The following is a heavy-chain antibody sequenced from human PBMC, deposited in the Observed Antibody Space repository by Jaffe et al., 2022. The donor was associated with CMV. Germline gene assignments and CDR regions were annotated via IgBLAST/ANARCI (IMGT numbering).Heavy chain of an antibody. CDR3: ARESGIAAAGSNYYYYYYMDV. Sequence: QVQLVQSGAEVKKPGSSVKVSCKASGGTFSSYAISWVRQAPGQGLEWMGRIIPILGIANYAQKFQGRVTITADKSTSTAYMELSSLRSEDTAVYYCARESGIAAAGSNYYYYYYMDVWGKGTTVTVSS. V-gene: IGHV1-69*09. CDR1: GGTFSSYA. CDR2: IIPILGIA. D-gene: IGHD6-13*01. J-gene: IGHJ6*03.